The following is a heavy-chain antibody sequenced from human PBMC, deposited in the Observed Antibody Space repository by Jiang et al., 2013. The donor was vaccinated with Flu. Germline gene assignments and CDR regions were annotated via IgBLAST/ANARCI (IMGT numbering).Heavy chain of an antibody. J-gene: IGHJ4*02. CDR1: GFSLSSGGVG. D-gene: IGHD3-22*01. Sequence: KPTQTLTLTCTFSGFSLSSGGVGVGWIRQPPGKALEWLALIYWDNDKRYSPSLKSRLTITKDTSKNQVFLIMTDMDPVDTATYYCARTPYDSREYYFDYWGQGTLVTVSS. CDR3: ARTPYDSREYYFDY. V-gene: IGHV2-5*02. CDR2: IYWDNDK.